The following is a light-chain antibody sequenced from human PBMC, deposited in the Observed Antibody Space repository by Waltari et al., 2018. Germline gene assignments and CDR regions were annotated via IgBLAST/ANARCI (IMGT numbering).Light chain of an antibody. CDR1: QSLLHSNGNTY. CDR3: MQSTDDPRS. CDR2: KLT. Sequence: DIVLMQSPLSLPVTPGEPASISCRSSQSLLHSNGNTYLHWYLQKPGQSPRLLIYKLTNRESGVPDRFSGSGSGTDFTLKISRVEPEDVGVYYCMQSTDDPRSFGQGTKVEI. J-gene: IGKJ2*03. V-gene: IGKV2-28*01.